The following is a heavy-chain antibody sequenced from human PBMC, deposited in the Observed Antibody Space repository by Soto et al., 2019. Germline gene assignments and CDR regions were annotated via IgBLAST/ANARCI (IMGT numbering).Heavy chain of an antibody. CDR1: GGTFSSYA. Sequence: QVQLVQSGAEGKKPGSSVKVSCKASGGTFSSYAISWVRQAPGQGLEWMGGIIPIFGTANYAQKFQGRVTITADESTSTAYMELSSLRSEDTAVYYCARVAAARGDYYYYGMDVWGQGTTVTVSS. J-gene: IGHJ6*02. D-gene: IGHD6-6*01. CDR2: IIPIFGTA. V-gene: IGHV1-69*01. CDR3: ARVAAARGDYYYYGMDV.